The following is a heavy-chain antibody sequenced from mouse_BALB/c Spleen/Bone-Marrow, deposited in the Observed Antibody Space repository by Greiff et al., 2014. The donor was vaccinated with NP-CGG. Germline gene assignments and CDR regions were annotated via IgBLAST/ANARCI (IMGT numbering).Heavy chain of an antibody. CDR3: ARSMSVYFAMDY. V-gene: IGHV1-4*01. CDR2: INPTSGYA. CDR1: GYTFTGYS. J-gene: IGHJ4*01. Sequence: VQLQQSGAELARPGASVKMSCKASGYTFTGYSIHWVKQRPGQGLEWIGYINPTSGYANYNQKFKDKATLTADKSSSTAYMQLSSLTSEDSAVFYCARSMSVYFAMDYWGQGTSLTVSS.